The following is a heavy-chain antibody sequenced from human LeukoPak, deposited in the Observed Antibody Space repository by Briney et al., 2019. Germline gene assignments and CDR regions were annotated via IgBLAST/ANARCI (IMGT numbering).Heavy chain of an antibody. CDR1: GFTFNSYG. D-gene: IGHD3-9*01. Sequence: GGSLRLSCAASGFTFNSYGMHWVRQAPGKGLEWAAVIWYEGSNKHYADSVRGRFTISRDNSNNILYLQMNNLRAEDTAVYFCARGEYDILTGYIDHWGRGTLVTVSS. CDR3: ARGEYDILTGYIDH. J-gene: IGHJ4*01. V-gene: IGHV3-33*01. CDR2: IWYEGSNK.